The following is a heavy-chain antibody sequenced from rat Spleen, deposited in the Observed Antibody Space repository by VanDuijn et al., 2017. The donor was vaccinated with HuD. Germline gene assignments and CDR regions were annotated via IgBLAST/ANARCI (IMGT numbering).Heavy chain of an antibody. J-gene: IGHJ3*01. CDR1: GFTFSSYG. CDR2: IGTSSGS. D-gene: IGHD4-3*01. CDR3: TKRGEFGSGFAY. V-gene: IGHV5-62*01. Sequence: VQLVESGGGLVQPGKSLKLSCSASGFTFSSYGLHWIRQAPGKGLDWVAFIGTSSGSVYADSVKGRFTISRDNAKNTLYLQLSSLKSEDTAIYYCTKRGEFGSGFAYWGQGTLVTVSS.